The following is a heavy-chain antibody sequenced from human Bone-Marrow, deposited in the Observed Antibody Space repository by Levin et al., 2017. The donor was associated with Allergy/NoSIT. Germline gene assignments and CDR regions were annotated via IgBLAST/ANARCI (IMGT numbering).Heavy chain of an antibody. CDR2: IYHSGNT. D-gene: IGHD1/OR15-1a*01. J-gene: IGHJ4*02. CDR3: TREDGSTIDY. V-gene: IGHV4-31*03. CDR1: GGSIRSGGNY. Sequence: PSQTLSLTCTVSGGSIRSGGNYWSWIRQQPGKGLEWIGYIYHSGNTYYNPSLKSRVMISVDTSKNQFSLKVSSVTAADTAVYYCTREDGSTIDYWGQGILVTVSS.